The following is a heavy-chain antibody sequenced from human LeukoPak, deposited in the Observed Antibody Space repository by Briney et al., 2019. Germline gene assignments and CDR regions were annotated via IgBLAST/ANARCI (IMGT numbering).Heavy chain of an antibody. CDR2: INKDGNEI. J-gene: IGHJ2*01. CDR1: GFTFSTNW. Sequence: GGSLRLSCAASGFTFSTNWMSWVRQAPGKGLEWLSNINKDGNEIYYVDSLKGCITTSKDNSKNSLYLIINSMRADKPAVYYCARDQGSMIVVRPTNWYFDLWGRGSLVTV. V-gene: IGHV3-7*01. D-gene: IGHD3-22*01. CDR3: ARDQGSMIVVRPTNWYFDL.